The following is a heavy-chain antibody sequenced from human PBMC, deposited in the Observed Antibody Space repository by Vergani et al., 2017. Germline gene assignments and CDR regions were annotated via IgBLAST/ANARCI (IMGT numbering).Heavy chain of an antibody. CDR3: ESCSGPGWFDP. D-gene: IGHD6-19*01. CDR1: GYTLTGYY. CDR2: INPNSGGT. Sequence: QVQLVQSGAEVKKPWASVKVSCKASGYTLTGYYMHWVRQDPGQGLEWMGWINPNSGGTNYAQKFQGRVTMTRDTSISTAYMELSRLGSDGAAVYYCESCSGPGWFDPWGQGTLVTVSS. V-gene: IGHV1-2*02. J-gene: IGHJ5*02.